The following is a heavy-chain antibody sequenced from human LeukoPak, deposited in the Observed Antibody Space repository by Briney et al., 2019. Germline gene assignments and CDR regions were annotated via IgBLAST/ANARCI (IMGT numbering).Heavy chain of an antibody. J-gene: IGHJ4*02. CDR2: ISSSSSYT. D-gene: IGHD6-13*01. Sequence: GGSLRLSCAASGLTFSDYYMSWIRQAPGKGLEWVSYISSSSSYTNYADSVKGRFTISRDNAKNSLYLQMNSLRAEDTAVYYCARDGEVAAASFDYWGQGTLVTVSS. CDR3: ARDGEVAAASFDY. V-gene: IGHV3-11*06. CDR1: GLTFSDYY.